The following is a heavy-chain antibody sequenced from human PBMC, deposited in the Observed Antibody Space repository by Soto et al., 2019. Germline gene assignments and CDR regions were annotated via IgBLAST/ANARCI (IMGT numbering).Heavy chain of an antibody. Sequence: EVQLVESGGGLVQPGGSLRLTCAASGFTLSKYWMSWVRQAPGKGLEWVANVKQDGSDKYYVDSVKGRFTISRDSAKNSLYLQRNSLRAEDTAGYYCARGGGNFDQWGQGTLVTVSS. J-gene: IGHJ4*02. CDR1: GFTLSKYW. V-gene: IGHV3-7*04. D-gene: IGHD3-16*01. CDR2: VKQDGSDK. CDR3: ARGGGNFDQ.